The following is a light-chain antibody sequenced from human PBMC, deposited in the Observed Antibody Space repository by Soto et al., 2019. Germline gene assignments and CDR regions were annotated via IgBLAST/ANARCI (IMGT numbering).Light chain of an antibody. V-gene: IGKV1-5*01. J-gene: IGKJ1*01. CDR2: DAS. Sequence: DIQMTQSPSTLSASVGDTVTITCRASQTISGWLAWYQQRRGKAPNLLIFDASTLESGVPSRFSGSGSGTTFTLTISSLQSDDFATYYCLQYNGYYRTFGQGTKVEIK. CDR1: QTISGW. CDR3: LQYNGYYRT.